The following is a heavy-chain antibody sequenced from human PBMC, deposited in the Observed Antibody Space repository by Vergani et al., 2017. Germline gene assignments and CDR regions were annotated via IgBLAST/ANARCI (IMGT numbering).Heavy chain of an antibody. D-gene: IGHD3-16*02. CDR3: ARNRRSIMITFGGVIVDDYYYMDV. J-gene: IGHJ6*03. V-gene: IGHV3-48*04. CDR1: GFTFSSYS. Sequence: EVQLVESGGGLVQPGGSLRLSCAASGFTFSSYSMNWVRQAPGKGLEWVSYISSSGSTIYYADSVKGRFTISRDNAKNSLYLQMNSLRAEDTAVYYCARNRRSIMITFGGVIVDDYYYMDVWGKGTTVTVSS. CDR2: ISSSGSTI.